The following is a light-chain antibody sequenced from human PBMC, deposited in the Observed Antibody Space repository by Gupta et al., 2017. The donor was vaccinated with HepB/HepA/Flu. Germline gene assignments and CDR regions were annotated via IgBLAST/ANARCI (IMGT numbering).Light chain of an antibody. CDR2: AAS. CDR1: QGINSF. CDR3: QNPVEYPPWP. V-gene: IGKV1-9*01. Sequence: DIQLTQSPSFLSASVGDRVTITCRASQGINSFLAWYQQKPGKAPELLIYAASILHTGVPSRFSGSGSGTEFTLTISSLQSEDFATYYCQNPVEYPPWPFGQGTKVEIK. J-gene: IGKJ1*01.